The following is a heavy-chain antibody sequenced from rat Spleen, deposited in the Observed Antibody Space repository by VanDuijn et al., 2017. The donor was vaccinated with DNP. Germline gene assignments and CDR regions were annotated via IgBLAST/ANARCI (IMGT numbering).Heavy chain of an antibody. CDR3: TTDFERGY. J-gene: IGHJ2*01. Sequence: EVQLVESGGDLVQPGRSLKVSCVVSGFTFNNYWMTWIRQVPGKGLEWVASITTSGDSTSSPDSVKGRFTISRDNAKSTLYLQMDSLRSEDTATYYCTTDFERGYWGQGVMVTVSS. CDR2: ITTSGDST. D-gene: IGHD1-11*01. V-gene: IGHV5-31*01. CDR1: GFTFNNYW.